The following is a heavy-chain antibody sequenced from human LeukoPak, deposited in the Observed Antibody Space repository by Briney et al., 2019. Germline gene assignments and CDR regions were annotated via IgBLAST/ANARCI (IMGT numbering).Heavy chain of an antibody. V-gene: IGHV3-23*01. Sequence: GASVKVSCKASGDTFSSYAISWVRQAPGKGLEWVSEISGSGRSTYYADSVKGRFTISRDNSKNTLYLQMNSLRAEDTAIYYCARPGRRTTSGYWGQGTLVTVSS. D-gene: IGHD1-7*01. CDR3: ARPGRRTTSGY. CDR1: GDTFSSYA. J-gene: IGHJ4*02. CDR2: ISGSGRST.